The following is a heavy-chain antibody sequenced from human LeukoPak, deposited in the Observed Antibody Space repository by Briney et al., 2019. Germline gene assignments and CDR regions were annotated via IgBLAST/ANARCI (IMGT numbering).Heavy chain of an antibody. CDR3: ARKDGDY. V-gene: IGHV4-4*07. CDR1: GASINAFH. J-gene: IGHJ4*02. Sequence: KPSETLSLTCTVSGASINAFHWTWFRQLAGKGLEWIGLIYSSGSSLLNPSLKSRVAMSVDLTKNQLSLKLTSVTAADTAMYYCARKDGDYWGRGTLVAVSS. CDR2: IYSSGSS.